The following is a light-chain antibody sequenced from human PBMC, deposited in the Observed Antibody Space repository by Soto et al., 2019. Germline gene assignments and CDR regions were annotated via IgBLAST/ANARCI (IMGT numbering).Light chain of an antibody. CDR3: SSYTSSSTLV. CDR2: DVS. V-gene: IGLV2-14*01. J-gene: IGLJ2*01. CDR1: SSDVGGYNY. Sequence: QSALTQPASVSGSHGQSITISCTGTSSDVGGYNYVSWYQQHPGIAPKLMIYDVSNRPSGVSNRFSGSKSGNTASLTISGLQAEDEADYYCSSYTSSSTLVFGGGTKLTVL.